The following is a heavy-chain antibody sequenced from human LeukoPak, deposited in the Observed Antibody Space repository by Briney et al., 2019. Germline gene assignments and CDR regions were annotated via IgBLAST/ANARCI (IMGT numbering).Heavy chain of an antibody. Sequence: GGSLRLSCAASGFTFSSYEMNWVRQAPGKGLEWVAFIRYDGSNKYYADSVKGRFTISRDNSKNTLYLQMSSLRAEDTAVYYCARNGDYANLDAFDIWGQGTMVTVSS. CDR3: ARNGDYANLDAFDI. CDR2: IRYDGSNK. CDR1: GFTFSSYE. J-gene: IGHJ3*02. D-gene: IGHD4-17*01. V-gene: IGHV3-30*02.